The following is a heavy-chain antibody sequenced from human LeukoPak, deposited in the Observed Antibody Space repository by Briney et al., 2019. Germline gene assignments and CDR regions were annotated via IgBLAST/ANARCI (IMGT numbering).Heavy chain of an antibody. CDR3: ARVVSGGGPSSYFDY. Sequence: GGSLRLSCAASGFTVSGNYMSWVRQAPGKGLEWVSVIYSGGSTYYADSVKGRFTISRDNSKNTLYLQMNSLRAEDTAVYYCARVVSGGGPSSYFDYWGEGTLVTVSS. D-gene: IGHD5/OR15-5a*01. J-gene: IGHJ4*02. CDR1: GFTVSGNY. CDR2: IYSGGST. V-gene: IGHV3-53*01.